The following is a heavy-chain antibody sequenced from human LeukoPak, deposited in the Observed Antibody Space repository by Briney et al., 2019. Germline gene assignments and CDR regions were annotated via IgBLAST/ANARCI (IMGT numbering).Heavy chain of an antibody. CDR1: GGSFSGYY. J-gene: IGHJ5*02. CDR3: ARGPLTVTRGFDP. Sequence: SGTLSLTCAVYGGSFSGYYWSWIRQPPGKGLEWIAEINHSGRTNYNPSLKSRVTISVDTSKNQLSLKLSSVTAADTAVYYCARGPLTVTRGFDPWGQGTLVTVSS. CDR2: INHSGRT. D-gene: IGHD4-17*01. V-gene: IGHV4-34*01.